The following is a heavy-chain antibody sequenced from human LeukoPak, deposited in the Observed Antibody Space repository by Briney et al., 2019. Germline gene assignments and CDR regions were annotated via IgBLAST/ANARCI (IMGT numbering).Heavy chain of an antibody. CDR2: IYYSGST. J-gene: IGHJ4*02. Sequence: SETLSLTCTVSGGSFSSSSYYWGWIRQPPGTGLEWIGSIYYSGSTYYNPSLKSRVTISVDTSKNQFSLKLSSVTAADTAVYYCARLNWNYYFDYWGQGTLVTVSS. CDR3: ARLNWNYYFDY. V-gene: IGHV4-39*01. CDR1: GGSFSSSSYY. D-gene: IGHD1-1*01.